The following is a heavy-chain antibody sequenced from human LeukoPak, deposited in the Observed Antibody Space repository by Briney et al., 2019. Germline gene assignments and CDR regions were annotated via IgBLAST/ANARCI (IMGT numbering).Heavy chain of an antibody. Sequence: ASVRVSCKASGYTFTSYDINWVRQAAGQGLEWMGWMNPNSGNTGYAQKFQGRITMARNTSISTAYMELSSLTSEDTAVYFCAKRYDSGSYHLPHWGQGTLVTVSS. CDR2: MNPNSGNT. D-gene: IGHD3-10*01. J-gene: IGHJ4*02. V-gene: IGHV1-8*01. CDR1: GYTFTSYD. CDR3: AKRYDSGSYHLPH.